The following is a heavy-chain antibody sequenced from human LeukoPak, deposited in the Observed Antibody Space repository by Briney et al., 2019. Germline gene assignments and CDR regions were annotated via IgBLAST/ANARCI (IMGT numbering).Heavy chain of an antibody. CDR2: INRDGSEK. V-gene: IGHV3-7*01. J-gene: IGHJ4*02. Sequence: GGSLRLSCAASGFTFSSYWLSWVRQAPGKGLEWVANINRDGSEKYYVDSVKGRFTISRDNAKNSLYLQMNSLRAEDTAMYYCARVRHLDFWGQGTLVTVSS. CDR1: GFTFSSYW. CDR3: ARVRHLDF.